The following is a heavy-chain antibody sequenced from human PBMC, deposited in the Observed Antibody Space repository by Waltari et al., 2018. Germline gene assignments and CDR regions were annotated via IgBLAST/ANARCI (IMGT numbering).Heavy chain of an antibody. CDR1: GFTFSSYW. CDR3: ARHDTYGGVIVPYFDY. Sequence: VQLVESGGGLVQPGGSLRLSCAASGFTFSSYWMSWVRQAPGKGLECIATIYQSGTTYYNPSLRSRVTISIDTSKNQVSLELRSVTAADTAVYYCARHDTYGGVIVPYFDYWGQGTLVTVSS. V-gene: IGHV4-38-2*01. CDR2: IYQSGTT. J-gene: IGHJ4*02. D-gene: IGHD3-16*02.